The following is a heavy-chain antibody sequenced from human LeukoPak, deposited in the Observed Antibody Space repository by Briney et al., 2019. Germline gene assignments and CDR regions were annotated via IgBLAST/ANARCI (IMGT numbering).Heavy chain of an antibody. Sequence: PGGSLRLSCAASGFTFSSYSMNWVRQAPGKGLEWVSSISSSSSYIYYADSVKGRFTISRDNAKNSLYLQVNSLRAEDTAVYYCASKGYDILTGTLPPYDAFDIWGQGTMVTVSS. CDR2: ISSSSSYI. J-gene: IGHJ3*02. CDR3: ASKGYDILTGTLPPYDAFDI. CDR1: GFTFSSYS. D-gene: IGHD3-9*01. V-gene: IGHV3-21*01.